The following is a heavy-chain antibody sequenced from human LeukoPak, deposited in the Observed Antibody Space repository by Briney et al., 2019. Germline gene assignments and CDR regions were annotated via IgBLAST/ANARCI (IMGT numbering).Heavy chain of an antibody. D-gene: IGHD2-8*01. CDR2: ISAYNGNT. Sequence: PWASVKVSCKASGYTFTNYAISWVRQAPGQGLEWMGWISAYNGNTNYAHNVQGRVTMTTDTSTSTAYMELRSLRSDDTAVYYCALLSYCTTITCFFLDYWGQGTLVTVSS. CDR1: GYTFTNYA. V-gene: IGHV1-18*01. J-gene: IGHJ4*02. CDR3: ALLSYCTTITCFFLDY.